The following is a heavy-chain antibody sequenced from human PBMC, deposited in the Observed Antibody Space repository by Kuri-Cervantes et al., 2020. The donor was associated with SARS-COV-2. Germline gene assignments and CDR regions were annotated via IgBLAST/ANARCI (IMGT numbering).Heavy chain of an antibody. CDR1: GGSISSGDYY. J-gene: IGHJ4*02. CDR3: ARTIRDGYNGHYFDY. Sequence: SETLSLTCTVSGGSISSGDYYWSWIRQPPGKGLEWIGYIYYSGSTNYNPSLKSRVTISVDTSKNQFSLKLSSVTAADTAVYYCARTIRDGYNGHYFDYWGQGTLVTVSS. V-gene: IGHV4-61*08. D-gene: IGHD5-24*01. CDR2: IYYSGST.